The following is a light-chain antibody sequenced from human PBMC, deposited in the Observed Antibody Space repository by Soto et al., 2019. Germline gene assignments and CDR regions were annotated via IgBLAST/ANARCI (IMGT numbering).Light chain of an antibody. V-gene: IGKV3-20*01. CDR2: GAS. CDR3: QQYRSPWT. Sequence: EIVLTQSPGTLSLSPGERATLSCRASQSVSSSYLAWYQQKPGQAPRLLIYGASSRATGIPDRFSGSGSGTDFTLTISRLETEDFAVYYCQQYRSPWTFGQGTKVEIK. J-gene: IGKJ1*01. CDR1: QSVSSSY.